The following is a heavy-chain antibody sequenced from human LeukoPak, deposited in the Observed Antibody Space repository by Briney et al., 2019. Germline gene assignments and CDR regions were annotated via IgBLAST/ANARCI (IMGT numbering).Heavy chain of an antibody. J-gene: IGHJ5*02. V-gene: IGHV1-2*02. CDR2: MNPNSGGT. CDR1: GYTFTSYD. Sequence: ASVKVSCKASGYTFTSYDINWVRQATGQGPEWMGWMNPNSGGTNYAQKFQGRVTMTRDTSISTAYMELSRLRSDDTAVYYCARASGFGGNWFDPWGQGTLVTVSS. CDR3: ARASGFGGNWFDP. D-gene: IGHD3-10*01.